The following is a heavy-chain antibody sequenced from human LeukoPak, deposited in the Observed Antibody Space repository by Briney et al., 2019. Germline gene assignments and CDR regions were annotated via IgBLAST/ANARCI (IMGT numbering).Heavy chain of an antibody. Sequence: GGSLRLSCAASGFTFSSYEMNWVRQAPGKGLEWVSYISSSGSTIYYADSVKGRFTISRDNAKNSLYLQMNSLRAEDTAVYYCARIGYSSSTYYYYYYMDVWGKGTTVTVSS. D-gene: IGHD6-19*01. J-gene: IGHJ6*03. CDR2: ISSSGSTI. CDR1: GFTFSSYE. CDR3: ARIGYSSSTYYYYYYMDV. V-gene: IGHV3-48*03.